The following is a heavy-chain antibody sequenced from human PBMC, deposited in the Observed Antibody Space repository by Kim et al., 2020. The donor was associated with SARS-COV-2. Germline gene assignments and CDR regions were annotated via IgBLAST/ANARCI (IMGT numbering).Heavy chain of an antibody. CDR1: GGSISSYY. CDR3: ARVEYYDSSGYGAFDI. CDR2: IYYSGST. J-gene: IGHJ3*02. V-gene: IGHV4-59*13. Sequence: SETLSLTCTVSGGSISSYYWSWIRQPPGKGLEWIGYIYYSGSTNYNPSLKSRVTISVDTSKNQFSLKLSSVTAADTAVYYCARVEYYDSSGYGAFDIWGQGTMVTVSS. D-gene: IGHD3-22*01.